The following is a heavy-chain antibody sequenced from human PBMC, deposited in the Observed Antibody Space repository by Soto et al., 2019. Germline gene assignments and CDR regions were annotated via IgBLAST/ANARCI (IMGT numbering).Heavy chain of an antibody. J-gene: IGHJ4*02. CDR3: GRDASSDGYN. Sequence: QVQLVESGGAVVQPGGSLKLSCATSGFVFSRYSMHWVRQSPGKGLEWVAAISHDANQTFYAESVRGRFTISKDSSENTLFLQMNTLRAGDTATYHCGRDASSDGYNWGQGTRVTVSS. CDR1: GFVFSRYS. D-gene: IGHD5-18*01. CDR2: ISHDANQT. V-gene: IGHV3-30*03.